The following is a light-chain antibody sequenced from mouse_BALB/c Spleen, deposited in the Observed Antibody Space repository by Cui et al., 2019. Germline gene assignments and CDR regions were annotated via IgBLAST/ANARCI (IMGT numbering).Light chain of an antibody. Sequence: ETTVTQSPASLSMPIGEKVTIRCITSNDIDDDMNWYQQKPGEPPKPLISEGNTLRPGVPSRFSSSGYGTDFVFTIENMLSEDVADYYCLQSDNLPFTFGSGTKLEIK. CDR1: NDIDDD. CDR2: EGN. CDR3: LQSDNLPFT. V-gene: IGKV17-121*01. J-gene: IGKJ4*01.